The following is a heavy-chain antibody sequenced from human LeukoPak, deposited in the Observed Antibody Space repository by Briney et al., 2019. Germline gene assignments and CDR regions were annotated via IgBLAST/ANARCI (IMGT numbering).Heavy chain of an antibody. CDR3: ARGLGYCSGGSCPRRAFDI. J-gene: IGHJ3*02. CDR1: GFTFSSYA. Sequence: GGSLRLSCAASGFTFSSYAMHWVRQAPGKGLEWVAVISYDGSNKYYADSVKGRFTISRDNSKNTLYLQMNSLRAEDTAVYYCARGLGYCSGGSCPRRAFDIWGQGTVVTVSS. V-gene: IGHV3-30*04. CDR2: ISYDGSNK. D-gene: IGHD2-15*01.